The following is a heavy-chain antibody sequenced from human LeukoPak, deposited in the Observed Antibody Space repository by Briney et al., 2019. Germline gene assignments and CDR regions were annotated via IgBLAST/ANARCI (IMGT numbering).Heavy chain of an antibody. V-gene: IGHV3-48*01. CDR2: ISSSSTTI. Sequence: GGSLRLSCAASGFTFSTYSMNRVRQTPGKGLEWVSYISSSSTTIYYADSVKGRFTISRDNAKNSLYLQMNSLRAEDTAVYYCARDLQVAARQGSYFDYWGQGTLVTVSP. CDR1: GFTFSTYS. J-gene: IGHJ4*02. CDR3: ARDLQVAARQGSYFDY. D-gene: IGHD6-6*01.